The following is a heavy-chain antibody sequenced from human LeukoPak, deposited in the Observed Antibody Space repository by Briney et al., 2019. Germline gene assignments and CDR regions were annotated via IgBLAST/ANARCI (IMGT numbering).Heavy chain of an antibody. CDR3: ARHLLWFGELSGGFDY. CDR1: GFTFSNHG. D-gene: IGHD3-10*01. J-gene: IGHJ4*02. V-gene: IGHV3-23*01. CDR2: ISPSGDIT. Sequence: GGTLRLSCAASGFTFSNHGMNWVRQAPGKGLEWVSGISPSGDITYYADSVKGRFTISRDNSRNTLYLQMNSLRAEDTAVYYCARHLLWFGELSGGFDYWGQGTLVTVSS.